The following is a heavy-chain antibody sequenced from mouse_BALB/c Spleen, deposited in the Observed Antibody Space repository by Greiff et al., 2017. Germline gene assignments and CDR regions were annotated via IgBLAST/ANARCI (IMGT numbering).Heavy chain of an antibody. CDR3: TRLLGYDWAMDY. D-gene: IGHD2-2*01. CDR1: GYTFTSYW. Sequence: LQQPGSELVRPGASVKLSCKASGYTFTSYWMHWVKQRPGQGLAWIGNIYPGSGSTNYDEKFKSKATLTVDTSSSTAYMQLSSLTSEDSAVYYCTRLLGYDWAMDYWGQGTSVTVSA. CDR2: IYPGSGST. V-gene: IGHV1S22*01. J-gene: IGHJ4*01.